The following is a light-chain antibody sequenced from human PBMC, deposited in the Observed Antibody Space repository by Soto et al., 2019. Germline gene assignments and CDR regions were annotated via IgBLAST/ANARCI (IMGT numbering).Light chain of an antibody. V-gene: IGLV2-14*01. CDR3: SSYTRSSTLV. Sequence: QSALTQPASVSGSPGQSITISCTGTSSDVGGYNYVSWYQQHPGKAPKLMIYDVSNRPSGVSNRFSGSTSGNTASLTISGLQAEDEADYYCSSYTRSSTLVFGGGTKLTVL. CDR1: SSDVGGYNY. J-gene: IGLJ2*01. CDR2: DVS.